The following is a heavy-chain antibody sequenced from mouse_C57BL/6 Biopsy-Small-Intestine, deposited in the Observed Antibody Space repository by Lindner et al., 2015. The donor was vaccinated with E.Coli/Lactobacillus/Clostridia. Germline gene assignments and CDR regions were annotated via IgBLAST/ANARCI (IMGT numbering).Heavy chain of an antibody. J-gene: IGHJ3*01. CDR3: ASRGGWFAY. Sequence: VQLQESGPELVKPGASVKISCKASGYAFSSSWMNWVKQRPGKGLEWIGRIYPGDGDTNYNGKFKGKATLTADKSSSTAYMQLSSLTSEDSAVYFCASRGGWFAYWGQGTLVTVSA. CDR2: IYPGDGDT. V-gene: IGHV1-82*01. CDR1: GYAFSSSW.